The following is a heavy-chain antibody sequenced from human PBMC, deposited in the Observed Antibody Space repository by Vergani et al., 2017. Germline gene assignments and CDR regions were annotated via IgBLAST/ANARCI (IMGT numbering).Heavy chain of an antibody. CDR1: GGSISSYY. Sequence: QVQLQESGPGLVKPSETLSLTCTVSGGSISSYYWSWIRQPPGKGLEWIGYIYYSGSTNYNPSRKSRFTISVDTSKNQFSLKLSSVTAADTAVYYCARDLWIYGDYGQHWFDPWGQGTLVTVSS. D-gene: IGHD4-17*01. J-gene: IGHJ5*02. CDR2: IYYSGST. V-gene: IGHV4-59*01. CDR3: ARDLWIYGDYGQHWFDP.